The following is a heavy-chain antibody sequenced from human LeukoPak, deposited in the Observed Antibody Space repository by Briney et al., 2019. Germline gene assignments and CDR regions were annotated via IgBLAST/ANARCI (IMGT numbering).Heavy chain of an antibody. CDR2: ISGGGGST. J-gene: IGHJ4*02. V-gene: IGHV3-23*01. CDR3: ASQRGDIIMVVDD. CDR1: GFTFNSYG. D-gene: IGHD2-15*01. Sequence: PGGSLRLSCAASGFTFNSYGMSWVRQAPGKGLEWVSAISGGGGSTDYADSVKGRFTISRDNSKNTLYLQMNSLRVEDTAIYYCASQRGDIIMVVDDWGQGTLVTVSS.